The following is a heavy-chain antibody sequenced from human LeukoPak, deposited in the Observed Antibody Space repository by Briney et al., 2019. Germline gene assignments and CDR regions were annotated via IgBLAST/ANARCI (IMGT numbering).Heavy chain of an antibody. CDR3: ATRKDILTGYSLDY. CDR1: GFTFSSYS. D-gene: IGHD3-9*01. J-gene: IGHJ4*02. V-gene: IGHV3-48*01. Sequence: GSLRLSCAASGFTFSSYSMNWVRQAPGKGLEWVSYISSSSSTIYYADSVKGRFTISRDNAKNSLYLQVNSLRAEDTAVYYCATRKDILTGYSLDYWGQGTLVTVSS. CDR2: ISSSSSTI.